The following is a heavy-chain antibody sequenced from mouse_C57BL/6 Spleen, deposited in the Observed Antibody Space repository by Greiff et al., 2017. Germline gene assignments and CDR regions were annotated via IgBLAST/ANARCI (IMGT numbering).Heavy chain of an antibody. CDR1: GYTFTSYW. Sequence: VQLQQSGAELAKPGASVKLSCKASGYTFTSYWMHWVKQRPGQGLEWIGYINPSSGYTKYNQKFKDKATLTADKSSSTDYMQLSSVTYEDSAVYYYEENEAYALDYWGQGTTVTVSS. V-gene: IGHV1-7*01. J-gene: IGHJ4*01. CDR2: INPSSGYT. D-gene: IGHD3-2*02. CDR3: EENEAYALDY.